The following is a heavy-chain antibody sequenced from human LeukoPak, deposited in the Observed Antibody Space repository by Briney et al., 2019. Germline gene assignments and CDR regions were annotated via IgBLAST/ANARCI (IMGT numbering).Heavy chain of an antibody. D-gene: IGHD2-2*03. J-gene: IGHJ5*02. CDR1: GGSISSGDYY. Sequence: PSETLSLTCTVSGGSISSGDYYWSWIRQPPGKGLEWIGYIYYSGSTYYNPSLKSRVTTSVDTSKNQFSLKLSSVTAADTAVYYCARGLGYCSSTSCYFYWFDPWGQGTRVTVSS. CDR3: ARGLGYCSSTSCYFYWFDP. CDR2: IYYSGST. V-gene: IGHV4-30-4*08.